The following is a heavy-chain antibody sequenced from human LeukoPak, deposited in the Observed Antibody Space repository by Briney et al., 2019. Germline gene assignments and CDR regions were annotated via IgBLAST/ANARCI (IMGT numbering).Heavy chain of an antibody. CDR1: GGSIVSYY. CDR3: ARHVTISGPYDASDI. Sequence: SETLSLTCTVSGGSIVSYYWSWIRQPPGKGLEWIGYIYYTGSTNYNPSLKSRVTIAVDTSKNQFSLKLSSVTAADTAVYYCARHVTISGPYDASDIWGQGTMVTVSP. D-gene: IGHD5-24*01. V-gene: IGHV4-59*08. J-gene: IGHJ3*02. CDR2: IYYTGST.